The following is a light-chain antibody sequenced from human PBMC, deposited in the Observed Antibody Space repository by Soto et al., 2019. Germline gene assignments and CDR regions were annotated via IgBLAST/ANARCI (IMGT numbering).Light chain of an antibody. CDR3: QQCFSTPLLT. CDR2: GAS. CDR1: QSISTF. Sequence: DIQMTQSPSSLSASVGDRVTITCRASQSISTFLNWYQQKPGKAPKLLIYGASNLESGVPSTFSGSGSGTEFTLTISSLQPEDFATYYWQQCFSTPLLTFGGGTKVEIK. J-gene: IGKJ4*01. V-gene: IGKV1-39*01.